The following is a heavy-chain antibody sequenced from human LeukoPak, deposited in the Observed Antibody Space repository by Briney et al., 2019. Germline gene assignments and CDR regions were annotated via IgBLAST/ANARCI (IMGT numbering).Heavy chain of an antibody. J-gene: IGHJ6*02. CDR3: ARIPVVVVAAAPSPVHYYYYGMDV. D-gene: IGHD2-15*01. Sequence: PSETLSLTCTVSGGPISSSSYYWGWIRQPPGKGLEWIGSIYYSGSTYYNPSLKSRVTISVDTSKNQFSLKLSSVTAADTAVYYCARIPVVVVAAAPSPVHYYYYGMDVWGQGTTVTVSS. CDR2: IYYSGST. CDR1: GGPISSSSYY. V-gene: IGHV4-39*01.